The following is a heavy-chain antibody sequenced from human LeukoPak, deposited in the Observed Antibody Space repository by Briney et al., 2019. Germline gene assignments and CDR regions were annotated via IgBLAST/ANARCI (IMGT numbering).Heavy chain of an antibody. V-gene: IGHV3-74*01. D-gene: IGHD2-2*01. Sequence: GGSLRLSCVASGFTFSDYWVDWVRQVPGKGLVWVSRINGDGSSASYADSVKGRFTISRDNAKNTMYLQMNSLRGEDTAVYYCARVLGYCGHTRCHKPLDFWGQGTLATVSS. J-gene: IGHJ4*02. CDR1: GFTFSDYW. CDR2: INGDGSSA. CDR3: ARVLGYCGHTRCHKPLDF.